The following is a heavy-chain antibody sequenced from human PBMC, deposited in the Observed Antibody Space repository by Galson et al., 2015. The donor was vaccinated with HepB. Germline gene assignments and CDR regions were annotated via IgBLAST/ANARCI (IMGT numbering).Heavy chain of an antibody. V-gene: IGHV3-7*03. CDR3: ARFRYSYGLGGFDY. Sequence: SLRLSCAASGFTFSSYWMSWVRQAPGKGLEWVANIKQDGSEKYYVDSVKGRFTISRDNAKNSLYLQMNSLRAEDTAVYYCARFRYSYGLGGFDYWGQGTLVTVSS. J-gene: IGHJ4*02. D-gene: IGHD5-18*01. CDR1: GFTFSSYW. CDR2: IKQDGSEK.